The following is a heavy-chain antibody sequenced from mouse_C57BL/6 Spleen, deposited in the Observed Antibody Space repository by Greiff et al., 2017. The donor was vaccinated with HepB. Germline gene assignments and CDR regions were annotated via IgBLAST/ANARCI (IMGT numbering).Heavy chain of an antibody. Sequence: EVQGVESGGGLVKPGGSLKLSCAASGFTFSDYGMHWVRQAPEKGLEWVAYISSGSSTIYYADTVKGRFTISRDNAKNTLFLQMTSLRSEDTAMYYCARHGNYVLYYAMDYWGQGTSVTVSS. CDR2: ISSGSSTI. CDR1: GFTFSDYG. D-gene: IGHD2-1*01. J-gene: IGHJ4*01. V-gene: IGHV5-17*01. CDR3: ARHGNYVLYYAMDY.